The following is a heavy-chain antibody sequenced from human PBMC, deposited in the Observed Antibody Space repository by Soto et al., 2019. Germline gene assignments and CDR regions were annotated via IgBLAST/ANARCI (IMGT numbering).Heavy chain of an antibody. D-gene: IGHD2-2*02. CDR2: INPNSGGT. J-gene: IGHJ6*02. CDR1: GYTFTGYY. V-gene: IGHV1-2*02. CDR3: ARDLRYCSSSTSCYNYYYYGMDV. Sequence: ASVKVSCKASGYTFTGYYMHWVRQAPGQGLEWMGWINPNSGGTNYAQKFQGRVTMTRDTSISTAYMELSRLRSDDTAVYYCARDLRYCSSSTSCYNYYYYGMDVWGQGTKVTVSS.